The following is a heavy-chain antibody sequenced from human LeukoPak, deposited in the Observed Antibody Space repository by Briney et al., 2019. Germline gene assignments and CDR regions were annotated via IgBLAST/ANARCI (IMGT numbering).Heavy chain of an antibody. Sequence: GGSLRLSCAASGFTFSDHYMSWIRQAPGKGLEWVSYITNSGTYTNYPDSVGGRFTISRDNAKSSLYLQMNSLRPEDTAIYYCARGHYGLDVWGQGTTVTVSS. CDR3: ARGHYGLDV. CDR1: GFTFSDHY. J-gene: IGHJ6*02. CDR2: ITNSGTYT. V-gene: IGHV3-11*05.